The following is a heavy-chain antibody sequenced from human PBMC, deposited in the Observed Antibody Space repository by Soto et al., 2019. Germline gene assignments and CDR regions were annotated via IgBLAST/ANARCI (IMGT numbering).Heavy chain of an antibody. J-gene: IGHJ3*02. V-gene: IGHV3-30-3*01. D-gene: IGHD4-17*01. CDR2: ISYDGSNK. Sequence: QVQLVESGGGVVQPGRSLRLSCAASGFTFSSYAMHWVRQAPGKGLEWVAVISYDGSNKYYADSVKGRFTISRDNSKNTVYLQMNSLRAEDTAVYYCATLMTTAGAFDIWGQGTMVTGSS. CDR3: ATLMTTAGAFDI. CDR1: GFTFSSYA.